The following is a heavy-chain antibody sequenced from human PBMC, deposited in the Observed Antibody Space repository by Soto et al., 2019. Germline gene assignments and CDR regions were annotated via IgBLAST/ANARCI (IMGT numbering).Heavy chain of an antibody. CDR1: GGTFSNFA. V-gene: IGHV1-69*12. CDR2: IILPFGVP. Sequence: QVRLVQSGAEVKKPGSSVKVSCKASGGTFSNFANNWVRQAPGQGLEWMGGIILPFGVPHYAQKFQGRVTIAADESMPTVYVDLSGLRSEDAAVYYCARGPAYEGDFDYWGQGTLVTVSS. CDR3: ARGPAYEGDFDY. D-gene: IGHD5-12*01. J-gene: IGHJ4*02.